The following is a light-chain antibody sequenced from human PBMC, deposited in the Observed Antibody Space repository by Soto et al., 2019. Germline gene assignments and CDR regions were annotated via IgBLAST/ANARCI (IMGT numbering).Light chain of an antibody. CDR2: EVS. Sequence: QSVLTQPPSASGSPGQSVTISCTGTSSDVDDYNYVSWYQQHPGKAPKLMIYEVSKRPSGVPDRFSGSKSGNTASLTVSGLQAADEADYYCSSYASSNNLIFGGGTKLTVL. CDR1: SSDVDDYNY. CDR3: SSYASSNNLI. V-gene: IGLV2-8*01. J-gene: IGLJ2*01.